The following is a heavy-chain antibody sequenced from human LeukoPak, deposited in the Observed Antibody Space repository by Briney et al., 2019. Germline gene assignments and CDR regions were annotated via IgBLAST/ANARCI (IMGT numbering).Heavy chain of an antibody. CDR2: IYYSGST. J-gene: IGHJ4*02. Sequence: PSETLSLTCTVSGGSISSSSYYWGWIRQPPGKGLEWIGSIYYSGSTYYNPSLKSRVTISVDTSKNQFSLKLSSVTAADTAVYYCARAYDSSGPAHFDYWGQGTLVTVSS. D-gene: IGHD3-22*01. V-gene: IGHV4-39*07. CDR1: GGSISSSSYY. CDR3: ARAYDSSGPAHFDY.